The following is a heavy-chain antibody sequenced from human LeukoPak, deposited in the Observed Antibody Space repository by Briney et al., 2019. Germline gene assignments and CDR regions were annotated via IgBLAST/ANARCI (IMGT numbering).Heavy chain of an antibody. CDR2: IYYSGST. J-gene: IGHJ4*02. Sequence: SETLSLTCTVSGGSIGSSSYYWGWIRQPPGKGLEWIGSIYYSGSTYYNPSLKSRVTISVDTSKNQFSLKLSSVTAADTAVYYCARAATLSYSSSWYPPLDYWGQGTLVTVSS. CDR3: ARAATLSYSSSWYPPLDY. D-gene: IGHD6-13*01. V-gene: IGHV4-39*01. CDR1: GGSIGSSSYY.